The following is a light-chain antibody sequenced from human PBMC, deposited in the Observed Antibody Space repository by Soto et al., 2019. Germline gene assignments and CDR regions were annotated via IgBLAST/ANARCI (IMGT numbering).Light chain of an antibody. CDR3: QQYGSSVT. J-gene: IGKJ2*01. CDR2: GAS. Sequence: EMVLTQSPGTLSLSPGERATLSCRASQSVSSSYLACYQQKPGQAPRLPIYGASSRATGIPDRFSGSGSGTDFTLTISRLEPEDFAVYYCQQYGSSVTFGQGTKLEIK. V-gene: IGKV3-20*01. CDR1: QSVSSSY.